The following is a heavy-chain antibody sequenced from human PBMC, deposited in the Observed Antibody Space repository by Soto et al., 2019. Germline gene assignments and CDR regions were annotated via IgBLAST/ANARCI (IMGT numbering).Heavy chain of an antibody. CDR1: GGSVSSNTAA. V-gene: IGHV6-1*01. D-gene: IGHD1-26*01. Sequence: SQTLSLTCAISGGSVSSNTAAWNWSRQSPSRGLEWLGRTYYRSKWYNDYAVSVKSRITINPDTSKNQFSLQLNSVTPEDMAVYYCARDQWEGIYYYSSGMDVWGQGTTVTVSS. J-gene: IGHJ6*02. CDR3: ARDQWEGIYYYSSGMDV. CDR2: TYYRSKWYN.